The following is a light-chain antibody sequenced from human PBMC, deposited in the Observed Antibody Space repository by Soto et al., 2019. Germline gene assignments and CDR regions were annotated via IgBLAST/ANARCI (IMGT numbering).Light chain of an antibody. CDR1: KSVSNY. Sequence: EIVLTQSPATLSLSPGERATLSCRASKSVSNYLAWYQQKPGQAPRLLIYDASSRATGIPGRFSGSGSGTDFTLTISSLEPEDFAVYYCQQRSNWPSITFGQGTRLDIK. CDR3: QQRSNWPSIT. J-gene: IGKJ5*01. V-gene: IGKV3-11*01. CDR2: DAS.